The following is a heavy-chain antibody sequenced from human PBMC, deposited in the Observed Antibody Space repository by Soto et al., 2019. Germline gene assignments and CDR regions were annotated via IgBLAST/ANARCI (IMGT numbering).Heavy chain of an antibody. CDR3: ARVVVAATDPFDY. CDR1: GITFRRSA. CDR2: IVVGSGST. J-gene: IGHJ4*02. D-gene: IGHD2-15*01. V-gene: IGHV1-58*01. Sequence: GASVKVSCKASGITFRRSAVQWMRQARGQPLEWIGRIVVGSGSTTYAQIVQERITITRDMSTSTVYMELRSLRSDDTAVYYCARVVVAATDPFDYWGQGTLVTVSS.